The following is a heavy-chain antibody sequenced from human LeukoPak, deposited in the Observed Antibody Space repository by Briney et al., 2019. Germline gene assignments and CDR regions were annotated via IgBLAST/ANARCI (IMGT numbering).Heavy chain of an antibody. CDR3: ARAQVGATIGYFDF. J-gene: IGHJ4*02. D-gene: IGHD1-26*01. V-gene: IGHV3-53*01. CDR2: IHSGGNA. Sequence: TGGSLRLSCAASGLSVGNNDMNWVRQAPGKGLEWVSVIHSGGNAYYEDSVRGRFTISRDSSKNTLYLQMNTLGVEDTAVYYCARAQVGATIGYFDFWGQGTLVTVSS. CDR1: GLSVGNND.